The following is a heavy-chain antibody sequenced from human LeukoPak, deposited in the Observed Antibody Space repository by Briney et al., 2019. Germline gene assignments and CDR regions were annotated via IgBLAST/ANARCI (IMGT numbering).Heavy chain of an antibody. Sequence: SETLSLTCSVSGYSINNGYFWGWIRQAPGKGLEWIGSIYHSGSTHYNPSLKSRVTISVDTSKNQFSLKLSSVTAADTAVYYCARRIVGATNWFDPWGQGTLVTVSS. D-gene: IGHD1-26*01. CDR3: ARRIVGATNWFDP. CDR1: GYSINNGYF. CDR2: IYHSGST. V-gene: IGHV4-38-2*02. J-gene: IGHJ5*02.